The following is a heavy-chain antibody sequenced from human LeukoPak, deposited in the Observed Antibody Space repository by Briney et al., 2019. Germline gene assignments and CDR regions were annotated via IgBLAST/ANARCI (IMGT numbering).Heavy chain of an antibody. Sequence: TGGSLRLSCAASGFPFTITWMHWFRQVPGKGLMWVSLITTDETTTYADSVRDRFTISRDDAKNTVYLQMNSLRVEDTAVYYCAKDWFATTDYWGQGILVTVSS. CDR1: GFPFTITW. V-gene: IGHV3-74*01. D-gene: IGHD1/OR15-1a*01. J-gene: IGHJ4*02. CDR2: ITTDETT. CDR3: AKDWFATTDY.